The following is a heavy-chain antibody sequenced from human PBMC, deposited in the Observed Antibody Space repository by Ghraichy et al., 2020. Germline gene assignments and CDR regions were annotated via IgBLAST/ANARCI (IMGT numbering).Heavy chain of an antibody. Sequence: GGSLRLSCAASGFTFSKYTMTWVRQAPGKGLDWVSAFSGSEDRIYYADSVKGRFTISRDNSRNTLYLQMNRLRAEDTAVYYCAKSEQDCSRSTCYAGHGLDYWGQGTRVTVSS. CDR1: GFTFSKYT. CDR2: FSGSEDRI. J-gene: IGHJ4*02. V-gene: IGHV3-23*01. D-gene: IGHD2-2*01. CDR3: AKSEQDCSRSTCYAGHGLDY.